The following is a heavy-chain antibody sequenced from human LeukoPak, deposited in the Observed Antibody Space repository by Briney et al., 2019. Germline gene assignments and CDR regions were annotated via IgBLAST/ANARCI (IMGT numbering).Heavy chain of an antibody. J-gene: IGHJ4*02. CDR1: GFTFDDYA. D-gene: IGHD3-22*01. CDR3: AKDISSYYDSSGYSYFDY. V-gene: IGHV3-9*01. CDR2: ISWNSGSI. Sequence: SLRLSCAASGFTFDDYAMRWVRQAPGKGLEWVSGISWNSGSIGYADSVKGRFTISRDNAKNSLYLQMNSLRAEDTALYYCAKDISSYYDSSGYSYFDYWGQGTLVTVSS.